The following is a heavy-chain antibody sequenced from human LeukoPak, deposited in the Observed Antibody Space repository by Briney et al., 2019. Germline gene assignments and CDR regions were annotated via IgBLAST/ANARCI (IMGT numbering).Heavy chain of an antibody. CDR1: GGSISSFY. Sequence: PSETLSLTCTVSGGSISSFYWSWIRQPPGKGLEWIGYIYYSGITNYNPSLKSRVTISVDTSKNQFSLNLSSVTAADTAVYYCARGGVGSGSYNVDNWFDPWGQGTLVTVSS. CDR3: ARGGVGSGSYNVDNWFDP. CDR2: IYYSGIT. D-gene: IGHD3-10*01. J-gene: IGHJ5*02. V-gene: IGHV4-59*01.